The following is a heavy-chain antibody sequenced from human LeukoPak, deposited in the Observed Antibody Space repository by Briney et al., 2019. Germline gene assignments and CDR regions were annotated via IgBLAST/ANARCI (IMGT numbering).Heavy chain of an antibody. CDR2: IKPDGYEK. CDR1: GFTFTNFW. CDR3: RKGHYDDSA. J-gene: IGHJ5*02. Sequence: PGGSLRLSCGASGFTFTNFWMNWVRQAPGKGPEWVANIKPDGYEKYYMDSVKGRFNISRDNTKNLSYLQMNSLRAEDMAVYYCRKGHYDDSAWDQGPLVTVS. V-gene: IGHV3-7*01. D-gene: IGHD4-17*01.